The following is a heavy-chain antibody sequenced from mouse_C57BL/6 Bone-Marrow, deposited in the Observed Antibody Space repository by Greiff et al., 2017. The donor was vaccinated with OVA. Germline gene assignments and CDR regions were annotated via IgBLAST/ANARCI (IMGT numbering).Heavy chain of an antibody. CDR1: GFSLTSYG. Sequence: VQVVESGPGLVQPSQSLSITCTVSGFSLTSYGVHWVRQSPGKGLEWLGVIWSGGSTDYNAAFISRLSISKDNSKSQVFFKMNSLQADDTAIYYCARNPYYYGSSYIFDYWGQGTTLTVSS. CDR2: IWSGGST. J-gene: IGHJ2*01. D-gene: IGHD1-1*01. CDR3: ARNPYYYGSSYIFDY. V-gene: IGHV2-2*01.